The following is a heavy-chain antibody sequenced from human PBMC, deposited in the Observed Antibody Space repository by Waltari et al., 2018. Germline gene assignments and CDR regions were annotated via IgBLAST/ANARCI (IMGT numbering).Heavy chain of an antibody. CDR2: INADNGNT. D-gene: IGHD2-8*01. CDR3: ARAYCINGVCYSGYYFDY. CDR1: GYTFTGYT. J-gene: IGHJ4*02. Sequence: QVQLVQSGAGVKKPGASVKVSCKASGYTFTGYTIHWVRQAPGQGLEWMGWINADNGNTKYSQKFQGRVTITRDTSANTADMELSSLRSEDTAVYYCARAYCINGVCYSGYYFDYWGQGTLVTVSS. V-gene: IGHV1-3*01.